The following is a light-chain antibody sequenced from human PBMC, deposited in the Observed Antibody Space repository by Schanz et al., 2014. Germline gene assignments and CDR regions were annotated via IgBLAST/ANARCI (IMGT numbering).Light chain of an antibody. CDR2: ANS. CDR1: SSNIGALYD. J-gene: IGLJ2*01. Sequence: QSVLTQPPSVSGAPGQRVTISCTGSSSNIGALYDVHWYQQLPGTAPKLLIYANSRRPSGVPDRFSGSKSGTSASLAITGLQAEDEADYYCSSYAGSINFGVFGGGTKLTVL. CDR3: SSYAGSINFGV. V-gene: IGLV1-40*01.